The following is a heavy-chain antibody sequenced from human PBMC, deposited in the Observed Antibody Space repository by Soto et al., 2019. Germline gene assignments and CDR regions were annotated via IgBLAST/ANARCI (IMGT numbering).Heavy chain of an antibody. CDR1: GGSISSYY. D-gene: IGHD6-6*01. J-gene: IGHJ5*02. V-gene: IGHV4-59*01. Sequence: SETLSLTCTVSGGSISSYYWSWIRQPPGKGLEWIGYIYYSGSTNYNPSLKSRVTISVDTSKNQFSLKLSSVTAADTAVYYCARDLLVGQLVGNWFDPWGQGTLVTVSS. CDR3: ARDLLVGQLVGNWFDP. CDR2: IYYSGST.